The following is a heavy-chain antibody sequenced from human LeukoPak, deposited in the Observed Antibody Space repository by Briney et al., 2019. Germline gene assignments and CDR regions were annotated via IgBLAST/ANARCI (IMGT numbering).Heavy chain of an antibody. D-gene: IGHD6-13*01. CDR3: ARVEGTAAAGQAEYFQH. V-gene: IGHV1-2*02. CDR1: GYTFTGYY. J-gene: IGHJ1*01. Sequence: ASVKVSCKASGYTFTGYYMHWVRQAPGQGLEWMGWINPNSGGTNYAQKFQGRVTMTRDTSISTAYMELSRLRSDDTAVYYCARVEGTAAAGQAEYFQHWGQGTLVTVSS. CDR2: INPNSGGT.